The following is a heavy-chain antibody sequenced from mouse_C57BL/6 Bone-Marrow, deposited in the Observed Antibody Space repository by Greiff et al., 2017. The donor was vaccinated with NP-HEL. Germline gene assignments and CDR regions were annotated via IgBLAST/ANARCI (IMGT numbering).Heavy chain of an antibody. V-gene: IGHV5-15*01. CDR3: AIVAFYGYGFDY. CDR1: GFTFSDYG. Sequence: EVHLVESGGGLVQPGGSLKLSCAASGFTFSDYGMAWVRQAPRKGPEWVAFISNLAYSIYYADTVTGRFTISRENAKNTLYLEMSSLRSEDTAMYYCAIVAFYGYGFDYWGQGTTLTVSS. CDR2: ISNLAYSI. D-gene: IGHD2-9*01. J-gene: IGHJ2*01.